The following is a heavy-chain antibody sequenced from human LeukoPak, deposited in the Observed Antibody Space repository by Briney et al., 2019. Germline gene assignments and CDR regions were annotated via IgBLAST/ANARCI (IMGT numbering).Heavy chain of an antibody. V-gene: IGHV1-18*01. CDR1: GYTFTSYG. J-gene: IGHJ6*02. CDR2: ISAYNGNT. D-gene: IGHD3-9*01. Sequence: PEASVKVSCKASGYTFTSYGISWVRQAPGQGLEWMGWISAYNGNTNYAQKLQGRVTMTTDTSTSTAYMELRSLRSDDTAVYYCARDSNDILTGSVLYGMDVWGQGTTVTVSS. CDR3: ARDSNDILTGSVLYGMDV.